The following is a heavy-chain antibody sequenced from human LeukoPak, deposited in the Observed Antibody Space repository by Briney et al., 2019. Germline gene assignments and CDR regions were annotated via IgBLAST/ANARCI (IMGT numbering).Heavy chain of an antibody. CDR3: ARGGDYYIHNNWFDP. CDR2: IIPIFGTA. V-gene: IGHV1-69*06. Sequence: SVKVSCKASGGTFSSYAISWVRQAPGQGLEWMGGIIPIFGTANYAQKFQGRVTITADKSTSTAYMGLSSLRSEDTAVYYCARGGDYYIHNNWFDPWGQGTLVTVSS. CDR1: GGTFSSYA. J-gene: IGHJ5*02. D-gene: IGHD1-26*01.